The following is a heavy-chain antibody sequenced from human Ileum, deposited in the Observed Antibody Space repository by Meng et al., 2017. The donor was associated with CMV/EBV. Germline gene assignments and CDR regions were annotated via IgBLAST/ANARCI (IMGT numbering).Heavy chain of an antibody. CDR1: GSFSGYY. CDR3: AREGLPNEGYVPYYFDS. CDR2: INHSGST. V-gene: IGHV4-34*01. Sequence: GSFSGYYWSWLRQPPGKGLEWIGEINHSGSTNYNPSLKSRVTISVDTSKNQFSLKLSSVTAADTAVYYCAREGLPNEGYVPYYFDSWGQGNLVTVSS. J-gene: IGHJ4*02. D-gene: IGHD3-16*01.